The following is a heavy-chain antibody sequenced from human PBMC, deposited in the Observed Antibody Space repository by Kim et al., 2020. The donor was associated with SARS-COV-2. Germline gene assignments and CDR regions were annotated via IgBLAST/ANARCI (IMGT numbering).Heavy chain of an antibody. D-gene: IGHD3-9*01. Sequence: GGSLRLSCAASGFTFSSYGMHWVRQAPGKGLEWVAVIWYDGSNKYYADSVKGRFTISRDNSKNTLYLQMNSLRAEDTAVYYCARDYYDILTGYYKFGYFDYWGQGTLVTVSS. V-gene: IGHV3-33*01. J-gene: IGHJ4*02. CDR3: ARDYYDILTGYYKFGYFDY. CDR1: GFTFSSYG. CDR2: IWYDGSNK.